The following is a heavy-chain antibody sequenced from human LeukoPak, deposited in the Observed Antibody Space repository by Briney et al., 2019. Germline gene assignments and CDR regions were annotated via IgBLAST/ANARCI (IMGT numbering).Heavy chain of an antibody. CDR2: FYNSGGT. V-gene: IGHV4-4*07. Sequence: SKTLSLTCTVSGGSITSHYWTWIRQPAGKGLEWIGRFYNSGGTYYNPSLKARVTTSVDTSKNQFSLKVNSVTAADTAVYYCVRGSYGYLDSWGPGTLVTVSS. D-gene: IGHD3-16*01. J-gene: IGHJ4*02. CDR3: VRGSYGYLDS. CDR1: GGSITSHY.